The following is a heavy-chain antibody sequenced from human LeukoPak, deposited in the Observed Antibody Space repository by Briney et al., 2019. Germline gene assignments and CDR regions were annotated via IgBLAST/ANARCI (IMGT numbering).Heavy chain of an antibody. CDR2: ISWNSGGI. J-gene: IGHJ4*02. V-gene: IGHV3-9*01. D-gene: IGHD5-18*01. CDR1: GFTFDDYA. Sequence: GRSLRLSCAASGFTFDDYAMHWVRQAPGKGLEWVSGISWNSGGIGYADSVKGRFTISRDNAKNSVYLQMNSLRAEDTALCYCAKGYSYGYDYFDYWGQGTLVTVSS. CDR3: AKGYSYGYDYFDY.